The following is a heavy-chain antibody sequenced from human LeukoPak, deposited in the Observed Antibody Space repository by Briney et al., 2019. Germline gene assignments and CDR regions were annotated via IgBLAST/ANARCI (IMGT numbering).Heavy chain of an antibody. D-gene: IGHD4-17*01. J-gene: IGHJ3*02. Sequence: GRSLRLSCAASGSTFSSYAMHWVRQAPGKGLEWVAVISYDGSNKYYADSVKGRFTISRDNSKNTLYLQMNSLRAEDTAVYYCARGPRLYGDAFDIWGQGTMVTVSS. CDR2: ISYDGSNK. V-gene: IGHV3-30-3*01. CDR3: ARGPRLYGDAFDI. CDR1: GSTFSSYA.